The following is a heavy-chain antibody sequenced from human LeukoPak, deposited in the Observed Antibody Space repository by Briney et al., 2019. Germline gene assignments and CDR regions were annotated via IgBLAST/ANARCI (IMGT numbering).Heavy chain of an antibody. CDR3: ARDFSRNTGDY. D-gene: IGHD1-14*01. V-gene: IGHV3-7*01. Sequence: GGSLRLSCAASGFTFSTYWMSWFRQAPTKGLEWVANIKGDGSDKSYVDSVKGRFTTSRDNAKNSLYLQMNSLRAEDTAVYYCARDFSRNTGDYWGQGTLVTVSS. CDR1: GFTFSTYW. CDR2: IKGDGSDK. J-gene: IGHJ4*02.